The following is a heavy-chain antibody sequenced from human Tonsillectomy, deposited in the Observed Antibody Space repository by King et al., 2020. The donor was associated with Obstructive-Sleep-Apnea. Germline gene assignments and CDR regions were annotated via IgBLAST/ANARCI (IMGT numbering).Heavy chain of an antibody. D-gene: IGHD5-18*01. V-gene: IGHV1-24*01. Sequence: QLVQSGAEVKKPGASVKVSCEVSGYTLTELSMHWVRQAPGKGLEWMGGFDPEDGETIYAQKFQGRVTMTEDTSTDTAYMELSSLRSEDTAVYYCATDSLGTSKQRHDAFDIWGQGTMVTVSS. CDR1: GYTLTELS. CDR3: ATDSLGTSKQRHDAFDI. CDR2: FDPEDGET. J-gene: IGHJ3*02.